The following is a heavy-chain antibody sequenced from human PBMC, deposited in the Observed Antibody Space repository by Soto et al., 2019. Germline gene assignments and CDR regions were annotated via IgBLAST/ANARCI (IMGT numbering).Heavy chain of an antibody. D-gene: IGHD3-10*01. V-gene: IGHV4-59*08. CDR2: IYYSGST. Sequence: PSETLSLTCTVSGGSISSYYWSWIRQPPGKGLEWIGYIYYSGSTNYNPSLKSRVTISVDTSKNQFSLKLTSVTAADTAVYYCATHQGYYGSGSYCFDYWGQGTLVTVSS. J-gene: IGHJ4*02. CDR3: ATHQGYYGSGSYCFDY. CDR1: GGSISSYY.